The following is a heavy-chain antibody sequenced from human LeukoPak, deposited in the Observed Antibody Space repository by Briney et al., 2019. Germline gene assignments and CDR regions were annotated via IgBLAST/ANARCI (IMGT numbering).Heavy chain of an antibody. D-gene: IGHD6-6*01. J-gene: IGHJ4*02. CDR3: ATVGIAARLDWWVLVY. Sequence: GASVKVSCKVSGYTLTELSMHWVRQAPGKGLEWMGGFDPEDGETIYAQKFQGRVTMTEDTSTDTAYMELSSLRSEDTAVYYCATVGIAARLDWWVLVYWGQGTLVTVSS. CDR1: GYTLTELS. V-gene: IGHV1-24*01. CDR2: FDPEDGET.